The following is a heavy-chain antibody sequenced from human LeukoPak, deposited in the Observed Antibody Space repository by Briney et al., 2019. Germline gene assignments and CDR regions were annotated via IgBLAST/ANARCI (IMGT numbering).Heavy chain of an antibody. J-gene: IGHJ5*02. CDR3: ARETQYSSGWYLEGGFDP. D-gene: IGHD6-19*01. Sequence: GGSLRLSCAASGFTFSSYSMNWVRQAPGKGLEWVSSISSSSSHIYYADSVKGRFTISRDNAKNSLYLQMNSLRAEDTAVYYCARETQYSSGWYLEGGFDPWGQGTLVTVSS. V-gene: IGHV3-21*01. CDR1: GFTFSSYS. CDR2: ISSSSSHI.